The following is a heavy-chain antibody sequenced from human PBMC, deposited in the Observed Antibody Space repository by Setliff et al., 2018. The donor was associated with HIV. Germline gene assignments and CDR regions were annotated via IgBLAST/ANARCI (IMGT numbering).Heavy chain of an antibody. J-gene: IGHJ3*02. D-gene: IGHD2-21*02. Sequence: KTSETLSLTCSVSGGSISSHFWGWIRQPPGKGLEWIGSIYHSGNTYYMPSLQSRVTISVDMSKNQFSLNLNSVTAADTAVYYCARGQGCGGGCHYAFEMWGQGTMVTVSS. CDR2: IYHSGNT. CDR3: ARGQGCGGGCHYAFEM. CDR1: GGSISSHF. V-gene: IGHV4-38-2*02.